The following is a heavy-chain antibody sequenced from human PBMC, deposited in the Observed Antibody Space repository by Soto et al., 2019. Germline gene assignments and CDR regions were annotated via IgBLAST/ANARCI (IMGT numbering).Heavy chain of an antibody. CDR1: GFTFTSYS. V-gene: IGHV3-21*06. CDR2: ISSTTNYI. CDR3: ARESEDLTSNFDY. J-gene: IGHJ4*02. Sequence: PGGSLRLSCAASGFTFTSYSMNWFRQAPGKGLGWVSSISSTTNYIYYGDSMKGRFTISRDNAKNSLYLEMNSLRAEDTAVYYCARESEDLTSNFDYWGQGTLVTVSS.